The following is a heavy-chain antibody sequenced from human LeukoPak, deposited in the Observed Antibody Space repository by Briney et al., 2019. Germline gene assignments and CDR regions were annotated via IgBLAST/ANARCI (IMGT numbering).Heavy chain of an antibody. CDR3: AGPITPPGYYSTSKKNYYYYGMDV. D-gene: IGHD3-3*01. V-gene: IGHV3-23*01. Sequence: GGSLRLSCAASGFTFSTCAMSWVRQAPGEGLEWGSGISGTTSGTYYADSVKGRFTISRDNSKNTLYLQMNSLRAEDTAVYYCAGPITPPGYYSTSKKNYYYYGMDVWGQGTTVTVSS. CDR2: ISGTTSGT. CDR1: GFTFSTCA. J-gene: IGHJ6*02.